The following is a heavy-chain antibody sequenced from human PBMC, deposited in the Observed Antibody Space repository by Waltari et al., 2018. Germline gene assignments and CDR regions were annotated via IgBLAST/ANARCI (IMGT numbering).Heavy chain of an antibody. J-gene: IGHJ5*02. V-gene: IGHV4-38-2*01. CDR2: IYHSGST. Sequence: QVQLQESGPGLVKPSETLSLTCAVSGYSISSGYYWGWIRQPPGKGLEWIGSIYHSGSTYYNPSLKSRVTISVDTSKNQFSLKLSSVTAADTAVYYCARRGIAARPHWFDPWGQGTLVTVSS. CDR3: ARRGIAARPHWFDP. D-gene: IGHD6-6*01. CDR1: GYSISSGYY.